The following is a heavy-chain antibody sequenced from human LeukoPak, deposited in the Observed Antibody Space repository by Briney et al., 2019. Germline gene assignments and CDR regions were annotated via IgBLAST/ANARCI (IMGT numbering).Heavy chain of an antibody. D-gene: IGHD6-19*01. J-gene: IGHJ4*02. CDR3: ARSGGYSSGWTIFDH. CDR2: INSDGSST. V-gene: IGHV3-74*01. CDR1: GFTFSSYW. Sequence: PGGSLRLSCAASGFTFSSYWMHWVRQAPGKGLVWVSRINSDGSSTSYADSVKGRFTISRDNAKNTLYLQMNSLRAEDTAVYYCARSGGYSSGWTIFDHWGQGTLVTVSS.